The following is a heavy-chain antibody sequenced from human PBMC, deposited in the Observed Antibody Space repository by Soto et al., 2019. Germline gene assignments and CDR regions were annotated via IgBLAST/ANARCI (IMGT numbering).Heavy chain of an antibody. CDR2: ISAYNGNT. Sequence: ASVKVSCKXSGYTFTSYGISWVRQAPGQGLEWMGWISAYNGNTNYAQKLQGRVTMTTDTSTSTAYMELRSLRSDDTSVYYCARVGAAAGPPDYWGQGTLVTVSS. CDR3: ARVGAAAGPPDY. CDR1: GYTFTSYG. J-gene: IGHJ4*02. V-gene: IGHV1-18*04. D-gene: IGHD6-13*01.